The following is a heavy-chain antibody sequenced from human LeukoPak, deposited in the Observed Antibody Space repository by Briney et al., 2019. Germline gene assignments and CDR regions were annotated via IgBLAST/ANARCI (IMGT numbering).Heavy chain of an antibody. Sequence: SETLSLTCTVTGGSISSSSYYWAWIRQPPGKGLEWIGSIYHSGSTYYNPSLKSRVTISVDTSKNQFSLKLSSVTAADTAVYYCARGGRLVEYYFDYWGQGTLVTVSS. V-gene: IGHV4-39*07. D-gene: IGHD1-26*01. CDR3: ARGGRLVEYYFDY. J-gene: IGHJ4*02. CDR2: IYHSGST. CDR1: GGSISSSSYY.